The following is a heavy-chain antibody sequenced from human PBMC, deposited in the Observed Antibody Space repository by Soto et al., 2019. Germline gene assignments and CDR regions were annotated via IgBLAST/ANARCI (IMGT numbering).Heavy chain of an antibody. CDR1: GGSISSSSYF. J-gene: IGHJ5*02. V-gene: IGHV4-39*01. Sequence: QLQLQESGPGLVKPSETLSLTCTVSGGSISSSSYFWGWIRQPPGKGLEWIGSMYYSGTTYYNPSPKRRVTLPVXTXKHXLSLKLSSATAADTAVYYCARHGDSTIRSLNWFDPWGQGTLVTVSS. CDR3: ARHGDSTIRSLNWFDP. D-gene: IGHD4-17*01. CDR2: MYYSGTT.